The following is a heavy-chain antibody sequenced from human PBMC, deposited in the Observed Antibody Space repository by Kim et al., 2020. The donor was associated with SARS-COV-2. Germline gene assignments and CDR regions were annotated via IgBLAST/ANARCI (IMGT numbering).Heavy chain of an antibody. CDR1: GYSFTSYW. CDR3: ATSLETTVTAATDAFDI. J-gene: IGHJ3*02. CDR2: IYPGDSDT. V-gene: IGHV5-51*01. D-gene: IGHD4-17*01. Sequence: GESLKISCKGSGYSFTSYWIGWVRQMPGKGLEWMGIIYPGDSDTRYSPSFQGQVTISADKSISTAYLQWSSLKASDTAMYYCATSLETTVTAATDAFDIWGQGTMVTVSS.